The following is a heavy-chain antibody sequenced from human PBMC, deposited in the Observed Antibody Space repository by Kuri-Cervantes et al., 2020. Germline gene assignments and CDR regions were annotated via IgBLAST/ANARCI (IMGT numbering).Heavy chain of an antibody. Sequence: SVKVSCKASGGTFSSYAISWVRQAPGQGLEWMGGIIPIFGTANYAQKFQGRVTITADESTSTAYMGLSSLRSEDTAVYYCARSQPNRQLFDYWGQGTLVTVSS. J-gene: IGHJ4*02. CDR1: GGTFSSYA. D-gene: IGHD1-1*01. V-gene: IGHV1-69*13. CDR2: IIPIFGTA. CDR3: ARSQPNRQLFDY.